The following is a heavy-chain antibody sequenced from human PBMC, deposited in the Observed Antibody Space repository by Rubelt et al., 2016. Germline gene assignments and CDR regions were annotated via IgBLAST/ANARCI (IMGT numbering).Heavy chain of an antibody. V-gene: IGHV3-9*01. J-gene: IGHJ2*01. CDR1: GFTFDDYA. CDR3: AKDIQHSSSWYGPQYWYFDL. Sequence: EVQLVESGGGLVQPGRSLRLSCAASGFTFDDYAMHWVRQAPGKGLEWVSGISWNSGSIGYADSVKGRFTISRDNAKNSLYLQMNSLRAEDTALYYCAKDIQHSSSWYGPQYWYFDLWGRGTLVTVSS. CDR2: ISWNSGSI. D-gene: IGHD6-13*01.